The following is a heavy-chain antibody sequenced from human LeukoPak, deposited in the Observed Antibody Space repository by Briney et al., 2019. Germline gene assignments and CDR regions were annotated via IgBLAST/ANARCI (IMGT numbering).Heavy chain of an antibody. D-gene: IGHD3-16*01. CDR3: TRGGGLDV. Sequence: GGSLRLSCAASGFTFSSYWMNWARQAPGKGLEWVASINHNGNVNYYVDSVKGRFTISRDNAKNSLYLQMSNLRAEDTAVYFCTRGGGLDVWGQGATVTVSS. J-gene: IGHJ6*02. CDR1: GFTFSSYW. CDR2: INHNGNVN. V-gene: IGHV3-7*03.